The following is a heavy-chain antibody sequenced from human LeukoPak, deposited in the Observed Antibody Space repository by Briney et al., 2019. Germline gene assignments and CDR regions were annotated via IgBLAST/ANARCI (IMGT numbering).Heavy chain of an antibody. V-gene: IGHV4-39*02. Sequence: SETLSLTCTVSGGSISSSSYYWGWIRQPPGKGLEWIGSIYYSGSTYYNPSLKSRVTISVDTSKNQFSLKLSSVTAADTAVCYCAREYSPRGWHFDCWGQGTLVTVSS. J-gene: IGHJ4*02. CDR3: AREYSPRGWHFDC. CDR2: IYYSGST. D-gene: IGHD5-12*01. CDR1: GGSISSSSYY.